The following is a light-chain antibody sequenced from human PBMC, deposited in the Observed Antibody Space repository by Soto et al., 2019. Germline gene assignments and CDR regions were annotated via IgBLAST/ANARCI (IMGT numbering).Light chain of an antibody. CDR2: AVS. CDR3: TSYTPSSTYG. J-gene: IGLJ1*01. CDR1: SSDVGNYDY. V-gene: IGLV2-14*03. Sequence: QSVLTQPASVSGSPGQSITISCTGTSSDVGNYDYVSWYQQYPGKAPKLMIYAVSRRPSGVSNRFSGSKSGNTASLTISGLQAEDEADYYCTSYTPSSTYGFGTGTKVTVL.